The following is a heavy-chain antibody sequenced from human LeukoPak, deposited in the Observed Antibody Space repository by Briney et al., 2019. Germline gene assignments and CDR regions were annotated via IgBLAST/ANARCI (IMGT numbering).Heavy chain of an antibody. CDR1: GLTFSSYW. V-gene: IGHV3-7*01. CDR2: IKQDGSEK. D-gene: IGHD1-1*01. Sequence: GGSLRLSCAASGLTFSSYWMSWVRQAPGKGLEWVANIKQDGSEKYYVDSVKGRFTISRDNAKNSLYLQMNSLRAEDTAVYYCASHGTTGYWGQGTLVTVSS. J-gene: IGHJ4*02. CDR3: ASHGTTGY.